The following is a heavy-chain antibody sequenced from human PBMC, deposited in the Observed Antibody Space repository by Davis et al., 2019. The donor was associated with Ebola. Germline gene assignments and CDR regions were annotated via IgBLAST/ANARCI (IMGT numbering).Heavy chain of an antibody. CDR2: ISSSSSTI. J-gene: IGHJ5*02. CDR1: GFTFSSYS. V-gene: IGHV3-48*02. Sequence: GESLKISCAASGFTFSSYSMNWVRQAPGKGLEWVSYISSSSSTIYYADSVKGRFTISRDNAKNSLYLQMNSLRDEDTAVYYCARDPAPGGYCSGGSCFNWFDPWGQGTLVTVSS. CDR3: ARDPAPGGYCSGGSCFNWFDP. D-gene: IGHD2-15*01.